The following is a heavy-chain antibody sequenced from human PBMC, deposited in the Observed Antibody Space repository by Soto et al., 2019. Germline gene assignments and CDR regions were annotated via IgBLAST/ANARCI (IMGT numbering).Heavy chain of an antibody. Sequence: VQLVESGGGVVQPGRSLRLSCAASGFTFSDYAMHWVRQAPGKGLEWVAVVSHDGRNTHYADSVKGRFTISRDSSKNTVSMQMTSLRAEDTAVSYWEKGGRQWLVTSDFNYWGQGALVTVSS. D-gene: IGHD6-19*01. CDR1: GFTFSDYA. CDR3: EKGGRQWLVTSDFNY. J-gene: IGHJ4*02. V-gene: IGHV3-30*18. CDR2: VSHDGRNT.